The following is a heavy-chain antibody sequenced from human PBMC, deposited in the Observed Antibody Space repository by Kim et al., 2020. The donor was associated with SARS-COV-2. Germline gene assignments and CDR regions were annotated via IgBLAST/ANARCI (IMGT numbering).Heavy chain of an antibody. CDR1: GGSISSTSYY. D-gene: IGHD3-10*01. CDR3: ASIYYGSGSYYNGGC. J-gene: IGHJ4*02. Sequence: SETLSLTCTVSGGSISSTSYYWGWIRQPPGKGLEWLGTIHYSGSTYYKPSLKSRVSLSVDTSKNQFSLKLSSVTAADTAVYYCASIYYGSGSYYNGGCWGQGTLVTVSS. V-gene: IGHV4-39*01. CDR2: IHYSGST.